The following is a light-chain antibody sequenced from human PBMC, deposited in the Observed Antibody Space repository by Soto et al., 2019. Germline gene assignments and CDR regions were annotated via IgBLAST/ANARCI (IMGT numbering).Light chain of an antibody. Sequence: EIVMTQSPATLSVSPGERAILSCRASQTVSSNLAWYQQKPGQAPRLLIYDASTRATGIPARFSGSGSGTQFTLTISSLQSEDFAVYYCQQYNDWLRTFGQGTKVEIK. CDR1: QTVSSN. CDR2: DAS. J-gene: IGKJ1*01. CDR3: QQYNDWLRT. V-gene: IGKV3-15*01.